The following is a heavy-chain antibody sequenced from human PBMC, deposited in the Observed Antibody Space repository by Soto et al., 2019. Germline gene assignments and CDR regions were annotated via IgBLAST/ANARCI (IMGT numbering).Heavy chain of an antibody. CDR3: AKDHPSRMVYAMGYFDY. CDR2: ISYDGSNK. Sequence: GGSLRLSCAASGFPFSSYGMHWVRQAPGKGLEWVAVISYDGSNKYYADSVKGRFTISRDNSKNTLYLQMNSLRAEDTAVYYCAKDHPSRMVYAMGYFDYWGQGTLVTVSS. J-gene: IGHJ4*02. CDR1: GFPFSSYG. D-gene: IGHD2-8*01. V-gene: IGHV3-30*18.